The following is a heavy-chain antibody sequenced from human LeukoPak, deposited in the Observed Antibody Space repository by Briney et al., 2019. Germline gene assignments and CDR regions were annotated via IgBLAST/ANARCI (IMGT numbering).Heavy chain of an antibody. J-gene: IGHJ4*02. V-gene: IGHV3-15*01. CDR2: IKSKTDGGTT. D-gene: IGHD2-2*01. CDR3: TTDISVYCSSTSCYRRDY. CDR1: GFTFSNAW. Sequence: GGSLRLSCAASGFTFSNAWLNWVRQPPGKGLEWVGRIKSKTDGGTTDYAAPVKGRFTISRDDSKNTLYLQMNSLKTEDTAVYYCTTDISVYCSSTSCYRRDYWGQGTLVTVSS.